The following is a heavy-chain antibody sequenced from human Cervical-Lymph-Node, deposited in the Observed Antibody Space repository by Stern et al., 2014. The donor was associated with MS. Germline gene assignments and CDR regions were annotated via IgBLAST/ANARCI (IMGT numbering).Heavy chain of an antibody. V-gene: IGHV3-21*01. J-gene: IGHJ4*02. CDR3: ARARGGDYARSPHLDS. CDR1: GFTFSHYS. Sequence: EVQLLQSGGGLVKPGESLRLSCDASGFTFSHYSINWVRQAPGKGLEWISSISMNSTHTYYADDVEGRFAIARDSTKNSVSLHMVSLRAEDTAVYYCARARGGDYARSPHLDSWGQGTLVTVSS. CDR2: ISMNSTHT. D-gene: IGHD2-21*02.